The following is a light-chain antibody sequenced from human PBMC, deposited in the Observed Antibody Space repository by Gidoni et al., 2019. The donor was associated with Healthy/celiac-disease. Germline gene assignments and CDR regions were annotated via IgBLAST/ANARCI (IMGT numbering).Light chain of an antibody. CDR1: QSISSY. J-gene: IGKJ4*01. CDR3: QQSYSTPPFVT. Sequence: DIQMTQSPSSLSASVGDRVTITCRASQSISSYLNWYQQKPGKAPKLLIYAASSLQSGVPSRFSGSGSGTDFTLTISSLQPEDFATYYCQQSYSTPPFVTFGGGTKVEIK. CDR2: AAS. V-gene: IGKV1-39*01.